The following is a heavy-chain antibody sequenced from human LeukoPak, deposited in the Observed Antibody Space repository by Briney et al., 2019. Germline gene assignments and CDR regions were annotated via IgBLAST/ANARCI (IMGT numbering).Heavy chain of an antibody. V-gene: IGHV4-61*02. CDR2: IYTSGST. CDR3: ARDAGGYYNY. Sequence: TSQTLSLTCTVSGGSISSGSYYWSWIRQPAGKGLEWIGRIYTSGSTNYNPSLKSRVTISVDTSKNQFSLKLSSVTAADTAVYYCARDAGGYYNYWGQGTLVTVSS. CDR1: GGSISSGSYY. J-gene: IGHJ4*02. D-gene: IGHD3-22*01.